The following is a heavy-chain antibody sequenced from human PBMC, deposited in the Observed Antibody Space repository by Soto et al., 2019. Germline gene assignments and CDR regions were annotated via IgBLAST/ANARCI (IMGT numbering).Heavy chain of an antibody. V-gene: IGHV4-39*01. D-gene: IGHD6-19*01. Sequence: SQTLALSCTLPSGSISTITYYWGWIRKPRGKGLEWIGSIYYSGITYYNPSLKSRVTISVHTSKNQLSLKLSSVTAAETAVYYCARLSAVAVTGYYYYGMDFWGHGTTVTVSS. J-gene: IGHJ6*01. CDR1: SGSISTITYY. CDR2: IYYSGIT. CDR3: ARLSAVAVTGYYYYGMDF.